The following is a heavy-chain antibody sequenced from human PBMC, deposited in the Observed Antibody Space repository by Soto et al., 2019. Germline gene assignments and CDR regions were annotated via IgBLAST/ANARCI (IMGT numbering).Heavy chain of an antibody. J-gene: IGHJ6*03. CDR3: ASVITIAGYRRYMDV. CDR2: VIPMHGSE. Sequence: VQLVQSGAEMKKPGSSGRVSCKASGGSFNGYFITWVRQAPGQGLEWVGRVIPMHGSESHARKFGDRITLTADTLTNTALLALRRLHSAATAAYFCASVITIAGYRRYMDVLGKGTKVTVSS. V-gene: IGHV1-69*08. CDR1: GGSFNGYF. D-gene: IGHD2-2*03.